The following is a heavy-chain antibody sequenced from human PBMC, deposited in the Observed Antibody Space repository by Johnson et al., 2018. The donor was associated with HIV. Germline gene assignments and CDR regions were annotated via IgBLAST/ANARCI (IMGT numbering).Heavy chain of an antibody. Sequence: QVQLVESGGGLVQPGGSLRLSCAAYGFTFSSYAMHWVRQAPGKGLEWVAVISYHGSNKYYADSVKGRFTISRDNSKNTLYLQMNSLRAEDTAVYYCARVHIAGRWSDAFEIWGQGTMVTVSS. CDR2: ISYHGSNK. J-gene: IGHJ3*02. CDR3: ARVHIAGRWSDAFEI. D-gene: IGHD6-13*01. V-gene: IGHV3-30*04. CDR1: GFTFSSYA.